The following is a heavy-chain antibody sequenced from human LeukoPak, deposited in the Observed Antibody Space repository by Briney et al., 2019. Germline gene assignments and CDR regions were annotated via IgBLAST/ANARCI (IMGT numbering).Heavy chain of an antibody. J-gene: IGHJ4*02. D-gene: IGHD1-26*01. Sequence: PSETLSLTCAVYGGSFSGYYWSWIRQPPGKGLEWIGEINHSGSTNYNPSLKSRVTISVDTSKNQFSLKLSSVTAADTAVYYCARDLVVGATSPSSSYFDYWGQGTLVTVSS. CDR1: GGSFSGYY. CDR2: INHSGST. V-gene: IGHV4-34*01. CDR3: ARDLVVGATSPSSSYFDY.